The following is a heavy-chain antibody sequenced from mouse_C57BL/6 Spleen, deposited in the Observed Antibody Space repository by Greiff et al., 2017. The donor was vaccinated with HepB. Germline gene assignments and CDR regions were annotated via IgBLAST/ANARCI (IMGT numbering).Heavy chain of an antibody. J-gene: IGHJ1*03. V-gene: IGHV1-26*01. D-gene: IGHD2-3*01. CDR2: INPNNGGT. CDR3: ARGVTRYFDV. Sequence: VQLQQSGPELVKPGASVKISCKASGYTFTDYYMNWVKQSHGKSLEWIGDINPNNGGTSYNQKFKGKATLTVDKSSSTAYMELRSLTSEDSAVYYCARGVTRYFDVWGTGTTVTVSS. CDR1: GYTFTDYY.